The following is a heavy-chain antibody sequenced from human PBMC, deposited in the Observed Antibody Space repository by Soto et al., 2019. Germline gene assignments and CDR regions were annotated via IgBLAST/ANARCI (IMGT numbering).Heavy chain of an antibody. CDR2: IIPILGIA. CDR1: GGTFSSYT. J-gene: IGHJ3*02. CDR3: ERADTGAAFDI. Sequence: QVQLVQSGAEVKKPGSSVKVSCKASGGTFSSYTISWVRQAPGQGLEWMGRIIPILGIANYAQKFQGRVTITADKSTSTAHMELSSLKCEDTAVYYCERADTGAAFDIWGQGTMVTVSS. D-gene: IGHD2-8*02. V-gene: IGHV1-69*02.